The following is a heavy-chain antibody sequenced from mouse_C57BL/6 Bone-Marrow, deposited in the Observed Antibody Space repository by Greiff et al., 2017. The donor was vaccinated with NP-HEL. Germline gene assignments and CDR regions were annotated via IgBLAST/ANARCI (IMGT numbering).Heavy chain of an antibody. D-gene: IGHD1-1*01. J-gene: IGHJ4*01. Sequence: VKLQESGAELVRPGASVKLSCKASGYTFTDYYINWVKQRPGQGLEWIARIYPGSGNTYYNEKFKGKATLTAEKSSSTAYMQLSSLTSEDSAVYFCARWDYYGSPSYAMDYWGQGTSVTVSS. CDR1: GYTFTDYY. CDR2: IYPGSGNT. CDR3: ARWDYYGSPSYAMDY. V-gene: IGHV1-76*01.